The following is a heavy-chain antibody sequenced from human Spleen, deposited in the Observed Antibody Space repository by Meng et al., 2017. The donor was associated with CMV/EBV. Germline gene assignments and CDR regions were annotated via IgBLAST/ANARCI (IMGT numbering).Heavy chain of an antibody. CDR3: AKLLVRGAAAGTGGASMDV. J-gene: IGHJ6*02. Sequence: GESLKISCAASGFTFDDYTMHWVRQAPGKGLEWVSLITWDGVSTYYADSVKGRFTISRDNSKNTLYLQMNSLRAEDTAVYYCAKLLVRGAAAGTGGASMDVWGQGTTVTVSS. CDR1: GFTFDDYT. D-gene: IGHD6-13*01. V-gene: IGHV3-43*01. CDR2: ITWDGVST.